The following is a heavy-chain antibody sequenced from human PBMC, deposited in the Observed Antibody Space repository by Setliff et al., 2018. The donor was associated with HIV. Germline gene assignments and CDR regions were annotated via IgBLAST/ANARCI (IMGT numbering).Heavy chain of an antibody. D-gene: IGHD4-17*01. J-gene: IGHJ3*02. CDR3: ARGTTLNVVPDAFDI. CDR1: GDSISSGRYF. Sequence: SETLSLTCNVSGDSISSGRYFWTWIRQPPGKGLEWIGYISDSGNTYYNPSLKSRVTISVDTSKNQISLRLNSLTAADTAVYYCARGTTLNVVPDAFDIWGQGTMVTVSS. V-gene: IGHV4-30-4*08. CDR2: ISDSGNT.